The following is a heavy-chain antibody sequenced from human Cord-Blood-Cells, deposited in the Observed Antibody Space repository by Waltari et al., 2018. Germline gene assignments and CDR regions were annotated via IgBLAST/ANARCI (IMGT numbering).Heavy chain of an antibody. Sequence: QVQLVQSGAEVKKPGSSVKVSCKASGGTFSSYAISWVRQAPGQGLEWMGGIIPIFGTANYAQKFQGRVTITADESTSTAYMELSSLRSEDTAVYYCARVLQQLEDYYYGMDVWGQGTTVTVSS. V-gene: IGHV1-69*01. CDR1: GGTFSSYA. CDR3: ARVLQQLEDYYYGMDV. D-gene: IGHD6-13*01. CDR2: IIPIFGTA. J-gene: IGHJ6*02.